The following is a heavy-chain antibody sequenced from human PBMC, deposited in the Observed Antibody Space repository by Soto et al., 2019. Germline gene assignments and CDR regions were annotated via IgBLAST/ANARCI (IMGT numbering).Heavy chain of an antibody. CDR3: AKDLVLVDAIFDS. Sequence: PGGSLRLSCVASGFAFSSYSMSWVRQSPGKGLEWVSCFRSSGDDGTTYYADSVKGRFTISRDNSKDTLYLHMSSLRAEDTALYYCAKDLVLVDAIFDSWCQGNVVAVSS. CDR1: GFAFSSYS. J-gene: IGHJ5*01. CDR2: FRSSGDDGTT. D-gene: IGHD2-8*01. V-gene: IGHV3-23*01.